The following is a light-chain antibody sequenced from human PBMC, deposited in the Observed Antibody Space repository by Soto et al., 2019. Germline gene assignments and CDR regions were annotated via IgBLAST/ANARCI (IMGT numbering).Light chain of an antibody. CDR1: QSVSGH. CDR3: HQYHYWWT. V-gene: IGKV3-15*01. Sequence: EIVMTQSPATLSVSPGERVTLSCRASQSVSGHLAWYQQKPGQAPRLIISGASTRATGIPARFSGRGSGTEFTLTISSLQSEDFAVYYCHQYHYWWTFGQGTKVEIK. J-gene: IGKJ1*01. CDR2: GAS.